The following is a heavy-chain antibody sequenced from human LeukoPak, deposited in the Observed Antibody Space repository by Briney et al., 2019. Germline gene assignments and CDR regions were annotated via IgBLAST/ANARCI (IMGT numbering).Heavy chain of an antibody. V-gene: IGHV1-8*02. J-gene: IGHJ4*02. CDR1: GGTFSSYA. CDR3: ASWNWLDGRFDY. CDR2: MNPNSGNT. Sequence: ASAKVSCKASGGTFSSYAISWVRQATGQGLEWMGWMNPNSGNTGYAQKFQGRVTMTRNTSISTAYMELSSLRSEDTAVYYCASWNWLDGRFDYWGQGTLDTVSS. D-gene: IGHD3-9*01.